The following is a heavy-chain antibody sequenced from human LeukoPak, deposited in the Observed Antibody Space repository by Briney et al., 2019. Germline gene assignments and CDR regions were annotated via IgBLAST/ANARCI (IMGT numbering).Heavy chain of an antibody. J-gene: IGHJ4*02. CDR2: INPNSGGT. V-gene: IGHV1-2*02. Sequence: ASVKVSCKASGYTFTGYYMHWVRQAPGQGLEWMGWINPNSGGTNYAQTFQGRVTMTRDTSISTAYMELSRLRSDDTAVYYCARADGTTVDYWGQGTLVTVSS. CDR3: ARADGTTVDY. CDR1: GYTFTGYY. D-gene: IGHD1-7*01.